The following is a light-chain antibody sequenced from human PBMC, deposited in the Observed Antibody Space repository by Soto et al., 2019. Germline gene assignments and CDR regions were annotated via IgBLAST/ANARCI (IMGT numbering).Light chain of an antibody. Sequence: QSVLTQPPSVSGAPGQRVTISCTGSSSNIGAGYDVHWYQQLPGRAPKLLIYGNSNRPSGVPDRFSGSKSGTSASLAITGLQAEDEADYYCQSYDSSLSASVFGGGTKVTVL. V-gene: IGLV1-40*01. J-gene: IGLJ2*01. CDR3: QSYDSSLSASV. CDR1: SSNIGAGYD. CDR2: GNS.